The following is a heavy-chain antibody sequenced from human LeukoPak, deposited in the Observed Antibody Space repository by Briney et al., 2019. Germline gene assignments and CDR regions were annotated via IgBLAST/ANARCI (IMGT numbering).Heavy chain of an antibody. V-gene: IGHV1-69*05. CDR2: IIPIFGTA. CDR3: ARDDLFDP. Sequence: HGASVKVSCMAFLGTFSSYAISWVRQAPGQGREWMGGIIPIFGTANYAQKFQGRVTITTDESTSTAYMELSSLRSEDTAVYCCARDDLFDPWGQGTLVTVSS. CDR1: LGTFSSYA. J-gene: IGHJ5*02.